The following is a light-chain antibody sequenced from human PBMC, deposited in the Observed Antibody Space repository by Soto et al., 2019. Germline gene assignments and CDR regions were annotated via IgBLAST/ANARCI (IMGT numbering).Light chain of an antibody. V-gene: IGKV3-11*01. CDR3: QQRSDWLPIT. Sequence: EIVLTQSPATLSLSAGERATLSCRASQSVSESLAWYQQKPGQAPRLLIYDVSYRATGIPVRFSGSGSGTDFTLTISSLEPEDFAVYYCQQRSDWLPITFGQGTRLEI. CDR2: DVS. J-gene: IGKJ5*01. CDR1: QSVSES.